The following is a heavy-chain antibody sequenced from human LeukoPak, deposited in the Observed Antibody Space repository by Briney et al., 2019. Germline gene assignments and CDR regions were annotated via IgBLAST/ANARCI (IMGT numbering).Heavy chain of an antibody. D-gene: IGHD3-3*01. V-gene: IGHV4-34*01. CDR2: INHSGST. CDR1: GGSFSGYY. CDR3: ARGRAAHYDFWSGYSTY. Sequence: SETLSLTCAVYGGSFSGYYWSWIRQPPGKGLEWIGEINHSGSTNYNPSLKSRVTISVDTSKNQFSLKLCSVTAADTAVYYCARGRAAHYDFWSGYSTYWGQGTLVTVSS. J-gene: IGHJ4*02.